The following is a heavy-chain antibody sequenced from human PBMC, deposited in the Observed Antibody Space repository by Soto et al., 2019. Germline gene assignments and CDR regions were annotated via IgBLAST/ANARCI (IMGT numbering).Heavy chain of an antibody. V-gene: IGHV1-18*01. Sequence: ASVKVSCQASGYTFTSYGISWVRQAPGQGLEWMGWISAYNGNTNYAQKLQGRVTMTTDTSTSTAYMELRSLRSDDTAVYYCARAPGDCSGGSCYLGDKYYYYMDVWGKGTTVTVSS. CDR2: ISAYNGNT. CDR3: ARAPGDCSGGSCYLGDKYYYYMDV. CDR1: GYTFTSYG. D-gene: IGHD2-15*01. J-gene: IGHJ6*03.